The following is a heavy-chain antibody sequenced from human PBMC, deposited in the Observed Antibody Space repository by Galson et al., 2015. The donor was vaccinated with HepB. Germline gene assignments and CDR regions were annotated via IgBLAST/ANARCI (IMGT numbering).Heavy chain of an antibody. CDR3: ARDSLGLGLSY. D-gene: IGHD3-10*01. CDR2: ISYDGSNK. J-gene: IGHJ4*02. CDR1: GFTFSSYA. V-gene: IGHV3-30-3*01. Sequence: SLRLSCAASGFTFSSYAMHWVRQAPGKGLEWVAVISYDGSNKYYADSVKGRFTISRDNSKNTLYLQMNSLRAEDTAVYYCARDSLGLGLSYRGQGTLVTVSS.